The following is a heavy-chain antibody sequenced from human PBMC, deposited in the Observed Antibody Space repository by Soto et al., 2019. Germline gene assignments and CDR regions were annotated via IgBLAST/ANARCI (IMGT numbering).Heavy chain of an antibody. CDR1: GGSISSGGYS. Sequence: QLQLQESGSGLVKPSQTLSLTCAVSGGSISSGGYSWSWIRQPPGKGLEWIGYIYHSGSTYYNPSLKSRVTITVDRTKNQFSLKLSSVTAADTAVYYCARAGGLGAVAVDYWGQGTLVTVSS. J-gene: IGHJ4*02. V-gene: IGHV4-30-2*01. CDR3: ARAGGLGAVAVDY. D-gene: IGHD6-19*01. CDR2: IYHSGST.